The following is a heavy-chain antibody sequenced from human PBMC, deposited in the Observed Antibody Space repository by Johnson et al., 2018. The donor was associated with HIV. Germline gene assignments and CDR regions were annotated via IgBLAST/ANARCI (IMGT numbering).Heavy chain of an antibody. CDR3: AKSVVSGESYSYAFDI. CDR2: ISWDGDST. Sequence: VQLVESGGGLVKPGGSLRLSCAASGFTVSSNYMSWVRQAPGKGLEWVSLISWDGDSTGYADSVKGRFTMSRDSAKNSLHLQMNSLRVEDTALYYCAKSVVSGESYSYAFDIWGQGTMVTVSS. CDR1: GFTVSSNY. D-gene: IGHD3-10*01. V-gene: IGHV3-20*04. J-gene: IGHJ3*02.